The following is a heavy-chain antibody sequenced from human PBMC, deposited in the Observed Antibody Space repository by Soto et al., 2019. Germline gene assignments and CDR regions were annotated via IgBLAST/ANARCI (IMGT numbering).Heavy chain of an antibody. CDR2: ISGSGGST. D-gene: IGHD3-3*01. CDR1: GFTFSSYA. Sequence: GGSLRLSCAASGFTFSSYAMSWVRQAPGKGLEWVSAISGSGGSTYYADSVKGRFTISRDNSKNTLYLQMNSLRAEDTAVYYCAKDPTYYDFWSGYNRPNWFDPWGQGTLVTVSS. CDR3: AKDPTYYDFWSGYNRPNWFDP. V-gene: IGHV3-23*01. J-gene: IGHJ5*02.